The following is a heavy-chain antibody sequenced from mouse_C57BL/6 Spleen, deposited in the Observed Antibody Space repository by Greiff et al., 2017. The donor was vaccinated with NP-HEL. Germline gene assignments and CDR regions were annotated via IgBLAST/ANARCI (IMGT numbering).Heavy chain of an antibody. Sequence: QVQLQQSGAELVKPGASVKISCKASGYAFSSYWMNWVKQRPGKGLEWIGQIYPGDGDTNYNGKFKGKATLTADKSSSTAYMQLSSLTSEDSAVYFCARSGATVVATNWYFDVWGTGTTVTVSS. CDR1: GYAFSSYW. CDR2: IYPGDGDT. CDR3: ARSGATVVATNWYFDV. D-gene: IGHD1-1*01. V-gene: IGHV1-80*01. J-gene: IGHJ1*03.